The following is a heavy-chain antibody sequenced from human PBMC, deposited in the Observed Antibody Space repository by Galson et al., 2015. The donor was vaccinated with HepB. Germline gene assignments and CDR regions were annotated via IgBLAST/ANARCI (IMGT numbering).Heavy chain of an antibody. CDR2: IYHGGST. D-gene: IGHD1-26*01. Sequence: TLSLTCAVSGGSISTSSWWSWVRQTPGKGLEWIGEIYHGGSTNYNPSLKSRVTISVDKSKNQFSLKVNSVTAADTALYYCARGGGRGYYYYYMDVWGKGTTVTVSS. CDR1: GGSISTSSW. CDR3: ARGGGRGYYYYYMDV. V-gene: IGHV4-4*02. J-gene: IGHJ6*03.